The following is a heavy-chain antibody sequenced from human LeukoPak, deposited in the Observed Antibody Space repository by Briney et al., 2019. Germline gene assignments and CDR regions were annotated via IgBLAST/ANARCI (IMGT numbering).Heavy chain of an antibody. Sequence: QPGGSLRLSCAASGFTFSSYWMHWVRQAPGKGLVWVSRISSDGSSTSYADSVKGRFTISRDNAKNTLYLQMNSLRAEDTAVYYCARGGGIDYWGQGTLVTVSS. D-gene: IGHD3-10*01. J-gene: IGHJ4*02. CDR1: GFTFSSYW. CDR3: ARGGGIDY. V-gene: IGHV3-74*01. CDR2: ISSDGSST.